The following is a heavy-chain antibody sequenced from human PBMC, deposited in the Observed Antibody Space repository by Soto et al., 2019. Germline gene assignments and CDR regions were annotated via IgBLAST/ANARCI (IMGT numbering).Heavy chain of an antibody. CDR3: ARGGYSSSWYVEGWFDP. V-gene: IGHV1-3*01. CDR2: INAGNGNT. J-gene: IGHJ5*02. CDR1: GYTFTSYA. Sequence: GASVPVSCKASGYTFTSYAMHWVRQAPGQRLEWMGWINAGNGNTKYSQKFQGRVTITRDTSASTAYMELSSLRSEDTAVYYCARGGYSSSWYVEGWFDPWGQGTLVTV. D-gene: IGHD6-13*01.